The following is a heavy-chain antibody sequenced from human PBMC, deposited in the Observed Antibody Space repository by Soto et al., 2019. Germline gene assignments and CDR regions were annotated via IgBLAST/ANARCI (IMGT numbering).Heavy chain of an antibody. CDR1: GYTLSIYT. D-gene: IGHD3-10*01. CDR3: ARSRGASGTYSLRGFDS. CDR2: INAGSGNT. J-gene: IGHJ4*02. V-gene: IGHV1-3*01. Sequence: QVQPVQSGAEVKKPGASVKVSCTTAGYTLSIYTIHWVRQTPGQRLEWMGWINAGSGNTKYSQKFQGRVNITRDTSATTVYMDLSSLRSEDTSVYYCARSRGASGTYSLRGFDSWGQGTLVTVSS.